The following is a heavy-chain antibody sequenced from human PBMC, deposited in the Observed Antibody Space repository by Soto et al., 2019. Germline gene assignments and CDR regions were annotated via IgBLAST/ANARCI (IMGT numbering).Heavy chain of an antibody. Sequence: PSETLSLTCAVYGGSFSGYYWSWIRQPPGKGLEWIGEINHSGSTNCNPPLKNRVTISVDTSKNQLSLRLSSVTAADTAVYFCAGGGGDYYYGMDVWGQGTTVPVSS. V-gene: IGHV4-34*01. CDR2: INHSGST. D-gene: IGHD3-16*01. CDR1: GGSFSGYY. J-gene: IGHJ6*02. CDR3: AGGGGDYYYGMDV.